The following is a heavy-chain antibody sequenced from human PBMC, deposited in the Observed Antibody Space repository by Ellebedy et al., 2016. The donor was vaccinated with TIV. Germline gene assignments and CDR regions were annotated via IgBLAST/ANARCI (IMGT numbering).Heavy chain of an antibody. D-gene: IGHD2-21*01. CDR3: AKEVDGIFDY. Sequence: GGSLRLSXAASGFTFSSYSMNWVRQAPGKGLEWVANIKQDGSEKYYADSVKGRFTISRDNSKNTLYLQMNSLRAEDTAVYYCAKEVDGIFDYWGQGTLVTVSS. CDR2: IKQDGSEK. V-gene: IGHV3-7*03. CDR1: GFTFSSYS. J-gene: IGHJ4*02.